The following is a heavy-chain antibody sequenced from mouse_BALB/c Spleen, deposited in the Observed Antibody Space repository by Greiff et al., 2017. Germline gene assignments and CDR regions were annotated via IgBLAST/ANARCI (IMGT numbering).Heavy chain of an antibody. Sequence: QVQLKESGPGLVAPSQSLSITCTVSGFSLTGYGVNWVRQPPGKGLEWLGMIWGDGSTDYNSALKSRLSISKDNSKSQVFLKMNSLQTDDTARYYCASQTHYYAMDYWGQGTSVTVSS. CDR1: GFSLTGYG. V-gene: IGHV2-6-7*01. CDR2: IWGDGST. J-gene: IGHJ4*01. CDR3: ASQTHYYAMDY.